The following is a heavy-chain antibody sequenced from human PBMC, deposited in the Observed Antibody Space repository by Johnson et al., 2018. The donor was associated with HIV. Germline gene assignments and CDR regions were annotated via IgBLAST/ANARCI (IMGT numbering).Heavy chain of an antibody. V-gene: IGHV3-74*01. CDR1: GFTFNTYW. Sequence: VESGGGLVQPGGSLRLSCAVSGFTFNTYWMHWVRQAPGKGLVWVARINSDGGSTSYADSVKGRFTISRANSKNMVYLQMNSLGPEDTAVYYCARDGRDLVTRGSFDVWGQGTVVTVSS. CDR3: ARDGRDLVTRGSFDV. D-gene: IGHD3-9*01. J-gene: IGHJ3*01. CDR2: INSDGGST.